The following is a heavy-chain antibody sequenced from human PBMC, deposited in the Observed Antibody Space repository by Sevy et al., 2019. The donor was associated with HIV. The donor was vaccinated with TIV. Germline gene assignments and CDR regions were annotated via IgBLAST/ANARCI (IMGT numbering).Heavy chain of an antibody. V-gene: IGHV3-30*02. CDR1: GFSFSSYG. Sequence: GGSLRLSCAASGFSFSSYGMHWVRQAPGKGLEWMSYIQYDGSNKDYGDSVKGRFTISRDNSKNILYLQMNSLRVEDTAVFYCVKEGGGEGGDHWGQGTLVTVSS. J-gene: IGHJ4*02. CDR3: VKEGGGEGGDH. CDR2: IQYDGSNK. D-gene: IGHD2-21*01.